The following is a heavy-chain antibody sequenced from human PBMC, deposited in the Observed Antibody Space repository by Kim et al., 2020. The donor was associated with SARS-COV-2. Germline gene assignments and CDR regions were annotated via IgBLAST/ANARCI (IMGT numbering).Heavy chain of an antibody. D-gene: IGHD4-17*01. CDR3: AKDPGPTVTADYFDY. V-gene: IGHV3-30*18. CDR2: ISYDGSNK. Sequence: GGSLRLSCAASGFTFSSYGMHWVRQAPGKGLEWVAVISYDGSNKYYADSVKGRFTISRDNSKNTLYLQMNSLRAEDTAVYYCAKDPGPTVTADYFDYWGQGTLVTVSS. J-gene: IGHJ4*02. CDR1: GFTFSSYG.